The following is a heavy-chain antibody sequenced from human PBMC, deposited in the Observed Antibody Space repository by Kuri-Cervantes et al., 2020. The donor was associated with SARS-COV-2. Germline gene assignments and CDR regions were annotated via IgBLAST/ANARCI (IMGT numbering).Heavy chain of an antibody. J-gene: IGHJ5*02. CDR2: INHSGST. Sequence: SETLSLTCAVYGGSFSGYYWSWIRQPPGKGLEWIGEINHSGSTNYNPSLKSRVTISVDTSKNQFSLKLSSVTAADTAVYYCARGGHDRRNRFDPWGQGTLVTVSS. V-gene: IGHV4-34*01. CDR1: GGSFSGYY. D-gene: IGHD3-3*01. CDR3: ARGGHDRRNRFDP.